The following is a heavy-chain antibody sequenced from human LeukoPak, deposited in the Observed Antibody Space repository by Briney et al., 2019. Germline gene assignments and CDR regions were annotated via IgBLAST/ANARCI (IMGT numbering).Heavy chain of an antibody. CDR2: IYTSGST. D-gene: IGHD6-6*01. V-gene: IGHV4-61*02. CDR3: ARDRTEYSSSSWFIDY. Sequence: PSETLSLTCTVSGGSIGSGSYYWSWIRQPAGKGLEWIGRIYTSGSTNYNPSLKSRVTISVDTSKNQFSLKLSSVTAADTAVYYCARDRTEYSSSSWFIDYWGQGTLVTVSS. J-gene: IGHJ4*02. CDR1: GGSIGSGSYY.